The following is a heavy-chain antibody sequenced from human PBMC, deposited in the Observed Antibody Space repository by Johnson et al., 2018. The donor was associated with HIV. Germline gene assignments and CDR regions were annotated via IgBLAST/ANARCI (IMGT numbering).Heavy chain of an antibody. CDR3: ARESARIVAEPDGFDN. J-gene: IGHJ3*02. CDR2: ISSSGSTI. D-gene: IGHD5-12*01. CDR1: GFTFSDYY. Sequence: QVQLVESGGGLVKPGGSLRLPCAASGFTFSDYYMSWIRQSPGKGLEGVSFISSSGSTIYYADSVNGRFTNTRYNAKNSLSLQMTSLRAEDTDVYYFARESARIVAEPDGFDNWDQGTMVTVSS. V-gene: IGHV3-11*04.